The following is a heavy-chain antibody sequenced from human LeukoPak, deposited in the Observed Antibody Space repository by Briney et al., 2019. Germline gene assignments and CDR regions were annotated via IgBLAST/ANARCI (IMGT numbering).Heavy chain of an antibody. CDR2: IWYDGSNK. CDR1: GFTFSSYG. CDR3: ARDRGVGATPSYFDY. D-gene: IGHD1-26*01. J-gene: IGHJ4*02. V-gene: IGHV3-33*01. Sequence: GRSLRLSCAASGFTFSSYGMHWVRQAPGKGLEWVAVIWYDGSNKHYADSVKGRFTISRDNSKNTLYLQMNSLRAEDTAVYYCARDRGVGATPSYFDYWGQGTLVTVSS.